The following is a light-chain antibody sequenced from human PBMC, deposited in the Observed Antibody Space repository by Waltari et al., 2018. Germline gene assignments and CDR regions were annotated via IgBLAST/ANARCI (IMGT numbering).Light chain of an antibody. CDR1: QSVSGGH. J-gene: IGKJ5*01. CDR3: QYYGASRGPIT. CDR2: GAS. V-gene: IGKV3-20*01. Sequence: EIVLTQSPGTLSLSPGETATLSCRASQSVSGGHLAWNQQKPGQAPRLLIYGASSRATGIPDRFSGSGSGTDFTLTISRLEPEDFGVYYCQYYGASRGPITFGQGTRLEIK.